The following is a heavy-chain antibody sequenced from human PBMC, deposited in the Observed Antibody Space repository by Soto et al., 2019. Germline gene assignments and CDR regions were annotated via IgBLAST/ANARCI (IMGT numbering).Heavy chain of an antibody. V-gene: IGHV4-4*07. J-gene: IGHJ6*02. CDR3: ARETSSGWYYYGMDV. CDR2: IYTSGST. Sequence: TSETLSLTCTVSGGSISSYYLSWIRQPAGKGLEWIGRIYTSGSTNYNPSLKSRVTMSVDTSKNQFSLKLSSVTAADTAVYYCARETSSGWYYYGMDVWGQGTTVTVSS. D-gene: IGHD6-19*01. CDR1: GGSISSYY.